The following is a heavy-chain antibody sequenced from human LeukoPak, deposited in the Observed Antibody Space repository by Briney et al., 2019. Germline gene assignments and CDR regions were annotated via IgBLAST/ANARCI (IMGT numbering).Heavy chain of an antibody. CDR1: GGSISSYY. V-gene: IGHV4-4*07. Sequence: TSETLSLTCTVSGGSISSYYWTWIRQSAGKGLEWIGRMYTSGSTKYSPSFESRVTMSGDASKNQFSLRLNSVTAADTAIYYCARIYSRGWSLDYWGPGTLVTVSS. J-gene: IGHJ4*02. D-gene: IGHD6-19*01. CDR2: MYTSGST. CDR3: ARIYSRGWSLDY.